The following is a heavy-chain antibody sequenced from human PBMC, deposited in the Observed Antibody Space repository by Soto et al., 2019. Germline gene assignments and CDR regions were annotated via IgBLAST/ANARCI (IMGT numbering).Heavy chain of an antibody. J-gene: IGHJ4*02. CDR3: ARGRDGDH. Sequence: QVHLVQSGAEVKKPGASVKVSCKGSGYAFTTYGITWVRQAPGQGLEWMGWISAHNGYTNYAQKPQGRVTVTRDTARSTAYMELRSLGSDDAGGYYCARGRDGDHWGQGALVTVSS. CDR2: ISAHNGYT. V-gene: IGHV1-18*01. CDR1: GYAFTTYG.